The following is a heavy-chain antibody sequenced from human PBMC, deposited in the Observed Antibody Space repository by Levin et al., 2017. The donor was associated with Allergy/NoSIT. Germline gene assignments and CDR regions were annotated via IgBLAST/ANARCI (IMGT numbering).Heavy chain of an antibody. CDR2: IRSKAYGGTT. CDR3: TRLQDDYGDYVDAFDI. Sequence: GESLKISCTASGFTFGDYAMSWVRQAPGKGLEWVGFIRSKAYGGTTEYAASVKGRFTISRDDSKSIAYLQMNSLKTEDTAVYYCTRLQDDYGDYVDAFDIWGQGTMVTVSS. J-gene: IGHJ3*02. V-gene: IGHV3-49*04. D-gene: IGHD4-17*01. CDR1: GFTFGDYA.